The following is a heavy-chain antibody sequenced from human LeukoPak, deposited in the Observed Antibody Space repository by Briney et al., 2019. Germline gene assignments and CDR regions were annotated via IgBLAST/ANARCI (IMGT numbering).Heavy chain of an antibody. D-gene: IGHD3-16*01. CDR1: GYTFTDYY. CDR3: TRDRPVRGKRGISHL. J-gene: IGHJ5*02. Sequence: ASVKVSCNASGYTFTDYYIHWLRQAPGQRLEWMAWMNPMSGATNYAQKLRGRVTMTRDPSNSTAYMEKTSREFDDTGIYYCTRDRPVRGKRGISHLWGPGTLVIVSS. V-gene: IGHV1-2*02. CDR2: MNPMSGAT.